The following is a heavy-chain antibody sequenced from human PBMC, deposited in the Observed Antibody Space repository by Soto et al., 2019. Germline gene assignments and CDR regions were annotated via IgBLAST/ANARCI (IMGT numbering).Heavy chain of an antibody. V-gene: IGHV3-66*01. CDR3: ARDTDDDY. D-gene: IGHD4-4*01. CDR1: GVTVSNNY. J-gene: IGHJ4*02. Sequence: EVQLVESGGGLVQPGGSLRLSCAASGVTVSNNYMSWVRQAPGKGLEWVSVIYSGGRTYYADSVKGRFIISRDSSKNTQYLQMTSLRAEDTAVYYCARDTDDDYRGQGTLVTVSS. CDR2: IYSGGRT.